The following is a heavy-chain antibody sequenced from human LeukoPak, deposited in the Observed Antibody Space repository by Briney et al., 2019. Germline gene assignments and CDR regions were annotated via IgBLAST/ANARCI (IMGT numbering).Heavy chain of an antibody. CDR2: INSDGSST. Sequence: GGSLRLSCAASGFTFSSYWMHWVRQAPGKGLVWVSRINSDGSSTSYADSVKGRFTISRDNAKNTLYLQMNSLRAEDTAVYYCARSMIVHGGCAFDIWGQGTMVTVSS. V-gene: IGHV3-74*01. J-gene: IGHJ3*02. D-gene: IGHD3-22*01. CDR1: GFTFSSYW. CDR3: ARSMIVHGGCAFDI.